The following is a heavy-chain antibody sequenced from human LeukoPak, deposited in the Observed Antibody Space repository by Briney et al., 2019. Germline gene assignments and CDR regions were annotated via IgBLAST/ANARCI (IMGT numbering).Heavy chain of an antibody. D-gene: IGHD1-26*01. CDR3: ARLGSYFDY. CDR2: VYYTGNT. Sequence: AETLSLTCTVSGGSINYYYWSWIRQPPGKGLEWIGYVYYTGNTNYNPSLKSRVTMSVDTSKNQLSLKLSSVTAADTAIYYCARLGSYFDYWGQGTLVTVSS. CDR1: GGSINYYY. J-gene: IGHJ4*02. V-gene: IGHV4-59*01.